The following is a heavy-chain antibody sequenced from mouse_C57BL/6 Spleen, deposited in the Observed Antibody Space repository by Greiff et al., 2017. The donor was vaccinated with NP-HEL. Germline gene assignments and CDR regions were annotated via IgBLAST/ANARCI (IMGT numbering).Heavy chain of an antibody. D-gene: IGHD1-1*01. Sequence: QVQLQQSGAELVRPGTSVKVSCKASGYAFTNYLIEWVKQRPGQGLEWIGVINPGSGGTNYNEKFKGKATLTADKSSSTAYMQLSSLTSEDSAVYFCARGRYYDYFDYWGQGTTLTVSS. CDR1: GYAFTNYL. CDR3: ARGRYYDYFDY. V-gene: IGHV1-54*01. J-gene: IGHJ2*01. CDR2: INPGSGGT.